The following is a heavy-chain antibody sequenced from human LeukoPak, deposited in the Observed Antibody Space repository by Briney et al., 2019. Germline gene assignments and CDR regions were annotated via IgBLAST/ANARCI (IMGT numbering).Heavy chain of an antibody. CDR2: IYHSGST. Sequence: PSETLSLTRAVSGYSISSGYYWGWIGQPPGKGLEWIGSIYHSGSTYYNPSLKSRVTISVDTSKNQFSLKLSSVTAADTAVYYCARGPDGDSDYWGQGTLVTVSS. CDR3: ARGPDGDSDY. J-gene: IGHJ4*02. V-gene: IGHV4-38-2*01. D-gene: IGHD4-17*01. CDR1: GYSISSGYY.